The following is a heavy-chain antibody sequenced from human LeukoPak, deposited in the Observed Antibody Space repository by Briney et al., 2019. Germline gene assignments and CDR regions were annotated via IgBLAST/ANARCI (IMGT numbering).Heavy chain of an antibody. CDR2: ISWNSGSI. CDR3: AKHSSSSGFVY. Sequence: GGSLRLSCAASGFTFDDYAMHWVRQAPGKGLEWVSGISWNSGSIGYADSVKGRFTISRDNVKNSLYLQMNSLRAEDTALYYCAKHSSSSGFVYWGQGTLVTVSS. CDR1: GFTFDDYA. V-gene: IGHV3-9*01. D-gene: IGHD6-6*01. J-gene: IGHJ4*02.